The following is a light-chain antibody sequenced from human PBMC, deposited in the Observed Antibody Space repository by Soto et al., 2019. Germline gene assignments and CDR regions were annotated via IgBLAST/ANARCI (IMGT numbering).Light chain of an antibody. J-gene: IGKJ2*01. CDR2: GAS. CDR3: QQYFTWPPYT. V-gene: IGKV3-15*01. CDR1: ESVSSN. Sequence: EIVMTQSPATLSLSPGERASLSCRASESVSSNVAWYQQKPGQTPRLLINGASTRATGVPPRFSGSRSGTEFTLTISSLQSEDFAVYYCQQYFTWPPYTFGQGTKVDIK.